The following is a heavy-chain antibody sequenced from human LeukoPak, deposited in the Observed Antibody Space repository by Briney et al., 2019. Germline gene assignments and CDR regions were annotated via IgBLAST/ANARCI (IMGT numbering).Heavy chain of an antibody. Sequence: SETLSLTCAVYGGSFSGYYWSWIRQPPGKGLEWIGEINHSGSTNYNPSLKSRVTISVDTSKNQFSLKLSSVTAADTAVHYCARVLWPPWYYYYGMDVWGQGTTVTVSS. V-gene: IGHV4-34*01. J-gene: IGHJ6*02. CDR1: GGSFSGYY. CDR3: ARVLWPPWYYYYGMDV. CDR2: INHSGST.